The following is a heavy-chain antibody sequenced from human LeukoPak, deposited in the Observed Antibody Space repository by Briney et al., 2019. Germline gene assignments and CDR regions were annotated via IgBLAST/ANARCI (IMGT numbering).Heavy chain of an antibody. Sequence: ASVKVSCKASGYTFTSYGISWVRQAPGQGLEWMGWISAYNGNTNYAQKLQGRVTMTTDTSMSTAYMELRSLRSDDTAVYYCATTRAAVAGTLVNWFDPWGQGTLVTVSS. CDR2: ISAYNGNT. CDR3: ATTRAAVAGTLVNWFDP. J-gene: IGHJ5*02. V-gene: IGHV1-18*01. CDR1: GYTFTSYG. D-gene: IGHD6-19*01.